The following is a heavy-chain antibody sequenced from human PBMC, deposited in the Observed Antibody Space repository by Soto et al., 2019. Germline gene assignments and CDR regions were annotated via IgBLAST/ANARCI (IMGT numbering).Heavy chain of an antibody. CDR2: IYYSGST. CDR1: GGSISSYY. CDR3: ACWHYSSGWYVIDY. J-gene: IGHJ4*02. Sequence: PSEILSLTCTVSGGSISSYYWSWIRQPPGKGLEWIGYIYYSGSTNYNPSLKSRVTISVDTSKNQFSLKLSSVTAADTAVYYCACWHYSSGWYVIDYWGQGTLVTSPQ. V-gene: IGHV4-59*01. D-gene: IGHD6-19*01.